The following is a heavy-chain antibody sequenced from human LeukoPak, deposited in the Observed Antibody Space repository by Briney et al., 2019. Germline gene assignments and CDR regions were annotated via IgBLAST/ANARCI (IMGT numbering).Heavy chain of an antibody. CDR2: ISSSGSST. D-gene: IGHD6-19*01. Sequence: PGGSLRLSCAASGFTFSSYEMNWVRQAPGKGLEWVSYISSSGSSTYYADSVKGRFTISRDNAKNSLYLQMNSPRADDTAVYYCARDSQWLPDYWGQGTLVTVSS. V-gene: IGHV3-48*03. CDR3: ARDSQWLPDY. J-gene: IGHJ4*02. CDR1: GFTFSSYE.